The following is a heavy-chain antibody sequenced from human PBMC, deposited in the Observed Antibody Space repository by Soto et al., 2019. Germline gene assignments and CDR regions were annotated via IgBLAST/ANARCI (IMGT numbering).Heavy chain of an antibody. J-gene: IGHJ3*02. CDR2: INPNSGGT. CDR1: GYTFTGYY. Sequence: ASVKVSCKASGYTFTGYYMHWVRQAPGQGLEWMGWINPNSGGTNYAQKFQGWVTMTRGTSISTAYMELSRLRSDDTAVYYCAIEAYCSGGSCYSRLENAFDIWGQGTMVTVSS. V-gene: IGHV1-2*04. D-gene: IGHD2-15*01. CDR3: AIEAYCSGGSCYSRLENAFDI.